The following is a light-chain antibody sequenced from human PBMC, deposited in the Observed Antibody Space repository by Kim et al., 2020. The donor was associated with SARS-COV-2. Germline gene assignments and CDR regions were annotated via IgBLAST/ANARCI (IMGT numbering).Light chain of an antibody. V-gene: IGKV1-33*01. CDR3: QQYHNLLPWT. J-gene: IGKJ1*01. CDR1: QDINNY. CDR2: DAS. Sequence: DNQMTQSPSSLSASVGDRVTITCQASQDINNYLNWYQQKPGKAPKLLIYDASNLEAGVPSRFSGSGFGTDFTFTISSLQPEDIATYYCQQYHNLLPWTFGQGTKVDIK.